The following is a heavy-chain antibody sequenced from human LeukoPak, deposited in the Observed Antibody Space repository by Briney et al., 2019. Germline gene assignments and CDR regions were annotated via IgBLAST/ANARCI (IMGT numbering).Heavy chain of an antibody. CDR1: GGSFSGYY. CDR2: INHSGST. D-gene: IGHD2-15*01. Sequence: SETPSLTCAVYGGSFSGYYWSWIRQPPGKGLEWIGEINHSGSTNYNPSLKSRVTISVDTSKNQFSLKLSSVTAADTAVYYCARGDPGYCSGGSCYSPPIQHWGQGTLVTVSS. V-gene: IGHV4-34*01. CDR3: ARGDPGYCSGGSCYSPPIQH. J-gene: IGHJ1*01.